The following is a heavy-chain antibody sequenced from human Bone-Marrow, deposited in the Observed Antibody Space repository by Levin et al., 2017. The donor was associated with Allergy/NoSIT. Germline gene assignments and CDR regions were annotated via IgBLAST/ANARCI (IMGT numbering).Heavy chain of an antibody. Sequence: GGSLRLSCAASGFTFSSYSMNWVRQAPGKGLEWVSSISSSSSYIYYADSVKGRFTISRDNAKNSLYLQMNSLRAEDTAVYYCARRVGYSCSSWLWNWFDPWGQGTLVTVSS. V-gene: IGHV3-21*01. J-gene: IGHJ5*02. D-gene: IGHD2-2*01. CDR2: ISSSSSYI. CDR3: ARRVGYSCSSWLWNWFDP. CDR1: GFTFSSYS.